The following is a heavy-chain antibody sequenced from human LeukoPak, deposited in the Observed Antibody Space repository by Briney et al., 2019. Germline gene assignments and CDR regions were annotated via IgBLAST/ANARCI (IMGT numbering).Heavy chain of an antibody. CDR3: AKVPLRAAYTAFDY. D-gene: IGHD5-18*01. V-gene: IGHV3-48*01. J-gene: IGHJ4*02. Sequence: GGSLRLSCAASGFTFSSYNMNWVRQAPGKVLEWVSYISSSGSTIYYADSVKGRFTISRDNAKNSLYLQLNSLRPEDTAVYSCAKVPLRAAYTAFDYWGQGTLVTVPS. CDR2: ISSSGSTI. CDR1: GFTFSSYN.